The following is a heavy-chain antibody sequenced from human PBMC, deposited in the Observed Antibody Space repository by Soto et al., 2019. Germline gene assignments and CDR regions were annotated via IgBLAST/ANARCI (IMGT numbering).Heavy chain of an antibody. J-gene: IGHJ5*02. CDR3: ARVGPWVPYYYDSSPYTFENWFDP. CDR1: GYSISSGYY. V-gene: IGHV4-38-2*01. D-gene: IGHD3-22*01. Sequence: KTSETLSLTCAVSGYSISSGYYWGWLRQPPGKRLEWIGRIYHGGSTYYNPSLNSLVTLSIDMTNNHGSLILNSVTAADTAVYYCARVGPWVPYYYDSSPYTFENWFDPWGQGTLVTVSS. CDR2: IYHGGST.